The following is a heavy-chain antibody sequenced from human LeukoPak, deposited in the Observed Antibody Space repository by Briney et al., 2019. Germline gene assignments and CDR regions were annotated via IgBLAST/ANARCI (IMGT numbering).Heavy chain of an antibody. J-gene: IGHJ5*02. CDR2: ICYSGTT. V-gene: IGHV4-39*01. Sequence: SETLSLTCTVSGGSIISSSYNWGWIRQPPGKGLEWIGTICYSGTTYYNPSLQSRVTISVDTSKNEFSLKVNSVTAADTAVYYSARVCTGFPNWIAHYGPG. CDR3: ARVCTGFPNWIAH. CDR1: GGSIISSSYN. D-gene: IGHD2-8*02.